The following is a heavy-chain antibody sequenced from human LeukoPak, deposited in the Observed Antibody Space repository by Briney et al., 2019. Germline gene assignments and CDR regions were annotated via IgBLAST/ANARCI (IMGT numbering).Heavy chain of an antibody. V-gene: IGHV4-59*01. D-gene: IGHD3-22*01. J-gene: IGHJ4*02. Sequence: SETLSPTCTVSGGSISSYYWSWIRQPPGKGLEWIGHIYSSGSTNYNPSLKSRVTISVDTSKNQFSLKLSSVTAADTAVYYCARNYDSSGYTALGYWGRGTLVTVSS. CDR2: IYSSGST. CDR3: ARNYDSSGYTALGY. CDR1: GGSISSYY.